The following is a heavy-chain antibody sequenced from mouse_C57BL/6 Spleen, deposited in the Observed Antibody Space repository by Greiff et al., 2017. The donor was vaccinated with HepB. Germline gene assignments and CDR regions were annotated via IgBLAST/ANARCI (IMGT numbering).Heavy chain of an antibody. D-gene: IGHD2-3*01. Sequence: EVQLQQSGPELVKPGASVKISCKASGCTFTDYYMNWVKQSHGKSLEWIGDINPNNGGTSYNQKFKGKATLTVDKSSSTAYMELRSLTSEDSAVYYCARDDGIDYWGQGTTLTVSS. CDR2: INPNNGGT. J-gene: IGHJ2*01. CDR3: ARDDGIDY. V-gene: IGHV1-26*01. CDR1: GCTFTDYY.